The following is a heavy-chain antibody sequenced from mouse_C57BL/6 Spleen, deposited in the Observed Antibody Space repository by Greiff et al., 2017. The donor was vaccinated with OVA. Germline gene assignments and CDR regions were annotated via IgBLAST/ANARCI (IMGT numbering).Heavy chain of an antibody. J-gene: IGHJ1*03. V-gene: IGHV1-74*01. CDR2: IHPSDSEP. Sequence: QVQLQQPGAELVKPGASVKVSCKASGYTFTSYWMHWVKQRPGQGLEWIGRIHPSDSEPHYNQKFKDKATLTVDKSSSTAYMQLSSLTSEDSAVYYCASESSGLTTVDPYVWGTGTTVTASS. D-gene: IGHD1-1*01. CDR3: ASESSGLTTVDPYV. CDR1: GYTFTSYW.